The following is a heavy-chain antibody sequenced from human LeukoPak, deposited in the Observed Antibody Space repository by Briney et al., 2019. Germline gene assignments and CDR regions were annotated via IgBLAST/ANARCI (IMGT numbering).Heavy chain of an antibody. J-gene: IGHJ4*02. CDR1: GFTFSSYW. V-gene: IGHV3-21*06. Sequence: GGSLRLSCAASGFTFSSYWMHWVRQAPGKGLEWVSSISSSSSYIYYADSVKGRFTISRDNAKNSLYLKMSSLRAEDTAVYYCARVTEAPYYFDYWGQGTLVTVSS. CDR3: ARVTEAPYYFDY. CDR2: ISSSSSYI.